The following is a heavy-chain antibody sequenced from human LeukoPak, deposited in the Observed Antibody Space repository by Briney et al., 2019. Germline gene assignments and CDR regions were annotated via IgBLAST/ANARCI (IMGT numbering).Heavy chain of an antibody. Sequence: GGSLRLSCAASGFTFRNYAMNCVRQAPGKGLEWISGIIGSGGTTYYAESVKGRFTISRDNIKNTLYLQMISPRAEDTAVYYCASSTRGSGFEYWGQGALVTVSS. V-gene: IGHV3-23*01. J-gene: IGHJ4*02. D-gene: IGHD3-10*01. CDR3: ASSTRGSGFEY. CDR1: GFTFRNYA. CDR2: IIGSGGTT.